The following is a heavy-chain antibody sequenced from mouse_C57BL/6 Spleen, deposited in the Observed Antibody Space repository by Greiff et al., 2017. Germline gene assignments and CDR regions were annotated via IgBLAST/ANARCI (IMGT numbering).Heavy chain of an antibody. Sequence: EVKLQESGPGLVKPSQSLSLTCSVTGYSITSGYYWNWIRQFPGNKLEWMGYISYDGSNNYNPSLKNRISITRDTSKNQFFLKLNSVTTEDTATYYCARVSSYDWYFDVWGTGTTVTVSS. CDR1: GYSITSGYY. D-gene: IGHD1-1*01. V-gene: IGHV3-6*01. CDR3: ARVSSYDWYFDV. CDR2: ISYDGSN. J-gene: IGHJ1*03.